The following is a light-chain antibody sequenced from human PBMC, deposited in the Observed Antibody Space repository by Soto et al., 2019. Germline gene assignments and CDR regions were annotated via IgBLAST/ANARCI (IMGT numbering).Light chain of an antibody. CDR3: AAWDDSLNGVV. V-gene: IGLV1-44*01. Sequence: QSVLTQPPSASGTPGQRVTIYCSGSSSNIGRNTVNWYQQVPGTAPKLLIYNNNQRPSGVPDRFSGSKSGTSASLAISGLQSEDEADYYCAAWDDSLNGVVFGGGTKLTVL. CDR2: NNN. J-gene: IGLJ2*01. CDR1: SSNIGRNT.